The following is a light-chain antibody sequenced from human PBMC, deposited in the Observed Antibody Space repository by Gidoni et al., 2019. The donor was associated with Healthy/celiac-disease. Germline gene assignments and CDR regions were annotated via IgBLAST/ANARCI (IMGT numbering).Light chain of an antibody. CDR3: QQSYSTPWT. Sequence: DFQMTQSPSYLTASVGDRVTITCRASQSISSYLNWYQQKPGKAPKLLIYAASSLQSGVPSRFSGSGSGTDFTLIISSLQPEDFATYYCQQSYSTPWTFGQGTKVEIK. J-gene: IGKJ1*01. CDR2: AAS. V-gene: IGKV1-39*01. CDR1: QSISSY.